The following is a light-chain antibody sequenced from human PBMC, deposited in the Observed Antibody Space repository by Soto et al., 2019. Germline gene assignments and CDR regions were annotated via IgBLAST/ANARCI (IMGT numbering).Light chain of an antibody. Sequence: QSVLTQPPSASGTPGQRVTISCSGSSSNLGDNTVNWYQQLPGTAPKLLIYRNNRRPSEVPDRFSGSKSGTSASLAISGLQSDDEADYYCATWDDSLNGPVFGVGTKLTVL. V-gene: IGLV1-44*01. CDR1: SSNLGDNT. J-gene: IGLJ3*02. CDR2: RNN. CDR3: ATWDDSLNGPV.